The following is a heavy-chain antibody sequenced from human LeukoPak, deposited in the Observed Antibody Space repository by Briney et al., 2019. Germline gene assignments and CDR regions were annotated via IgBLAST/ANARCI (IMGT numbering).Heavy chain of an antibody. CDR3: ARGGPAWGYLNY. V-gene: IGHV4-59*01. Sequence: SSETLSLTCTVSGGSISSYYWSWIRQPPGKGLEWIGYIYYSGSTNYNPSLKSRVTTSVDTSKNQFSLKLSSVTAADTAVYYCARGGPAWGYLNYWGQGTLVTVSS. J-gene: IGHJ4*02. CDR1: GGSISSYY. CDR2: IYYSGST. D-gene: IGHD3-16*02.